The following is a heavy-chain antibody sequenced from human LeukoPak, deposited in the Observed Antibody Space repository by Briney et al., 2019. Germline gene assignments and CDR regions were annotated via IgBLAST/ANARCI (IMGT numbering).Heavy chain of an antibody. V-gene: IGHV1-18*04. CDR1: GYTFTSYG. J-gene: IGHJ4*02. CDR2: ISAYNGNT. CDR3: ARFFEKSDTAMVTPLDY. D-gene: IGHD5-18*01. Sequence: ASVKVPCKASGYTFTSYGISWVRQAPGQGLEWMGWISAYNGNTNYAQKLQGRVTMTTDTSTCTAYMELRSLRSDDTAVYYCARFFEKSDTAMVTPLDYWGQGTLVTVSS.